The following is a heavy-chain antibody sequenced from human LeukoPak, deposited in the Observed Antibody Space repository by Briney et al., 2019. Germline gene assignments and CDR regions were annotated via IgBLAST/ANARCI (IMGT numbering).Heavy chain of an antibody. V-gene: IGHV3-7*01. D-gene: IGHD3-16*02. CDR3: ARVNMITFGGVIVYAYYFDY. J-gene: IGHJ4*02. Sequence: PGGSLRLSCAASGFTFSSYAMSWVRQAPGKGLEWVANIKQDGSEKYYVDSVKGRFTISRDNAKNSLYLQMNSLRAEDTAVYYCARVNMITFGGVIVYAYYFDYWGQGTLVTVSS. CDR2: IKQDGSEK. CDR1: GFTFSSYA.